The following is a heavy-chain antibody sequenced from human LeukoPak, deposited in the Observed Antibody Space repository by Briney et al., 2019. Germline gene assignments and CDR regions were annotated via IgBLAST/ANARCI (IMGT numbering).Heavy chain of an antibody. J-gene: IGHJ3*02. D-gene: IGHD3-10*01. CDR2: ISFSGDTA. V-gene: IGHV3-23*01. CDR1: GFNFNNYH. CDR3: AKKSQSRGRGAFDI. Sequence: GGSLRLSCAASGFNFNNYHMTWVRQAPGEGLEWVSIISFSGDTAYYADSVKGRFTISRDNSKDTLYLQMNSLRAEDTAIYYCAKKSQSRGRGAFDIWGQGTMVTVSS.